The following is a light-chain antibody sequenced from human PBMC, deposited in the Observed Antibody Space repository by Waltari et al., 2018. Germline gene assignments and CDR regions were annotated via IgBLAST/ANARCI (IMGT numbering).Light chain of an antibody. CDR1: QSVSSN. V-gene: IGKV3D-15*01. CDR2: GAS. CDR3: QQYRSWPPWT. J-gene: IGKJ1*01. Sequence: EIVMTQSPATLSVSPGERATLSCRASQSVSSNLAWYQQQPGQAPRLLIYGASTRATGIPARVSSSGSGTKFTLTISSLQAEDVAVYYCQQYRSWPPWTFGQGTKVEIK.